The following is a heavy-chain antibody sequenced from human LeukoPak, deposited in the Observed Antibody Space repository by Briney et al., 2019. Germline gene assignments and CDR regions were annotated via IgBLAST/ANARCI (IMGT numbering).Heavy chain of an antibody. V-gene: IGHV3-23*01. J-gene: IGHJ4*02. CDR2: ISSSGGST. CDR3: ATSADSSGND. CDR1: GFTFSSYS. D-gene: IGHD3-22*01. Sequence: GGSLRLSCAASGFTFSSYSMSWVRQAPGKGLEWVSAISSSGGSTDYTDSVKGRFTISRDNAKSSVYLQMNTLRAEDTAVYYCATSADSSGNDWGQGTLVTVSS.